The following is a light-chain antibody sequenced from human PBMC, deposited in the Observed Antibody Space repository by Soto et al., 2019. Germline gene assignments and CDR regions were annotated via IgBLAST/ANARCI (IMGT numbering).Light chain of an antibody. CDR2: DAS. CDR1: QSVGLS. CDR3: QQRTSWPPWT. J-gene: IGKJ1*01. V-gene: IGKV3-11*01. Sequence: EVVLTQSPATLSLSPGGRATLSCRASQSVGLSLAWYQQKPGQAPRLLIYDASERASGIPARFSGSGSGTDFTLTISSLEPEDFVVYYCQQRTSWPPWTFGQGTKVEIK.